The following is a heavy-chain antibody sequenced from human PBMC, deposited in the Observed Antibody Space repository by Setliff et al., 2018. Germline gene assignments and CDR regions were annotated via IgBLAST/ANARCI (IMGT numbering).Heavy chain of an antibody. CDR1: GYTFTSYD. V-gene: IGHV1-8*02. D-gene: IGHD3-3*01. Sequence: ASVKVSCKASGYTFTSYDISWVRQATGQGLEWMGWTNPNSGNTGYAQKFQGRVTVTRNTSISTAYMDLSSLRFEDTAVYYCARAQSWSGGPYYFDNWGQGTLVTVSS. CDR3: ARAQSWSGGPYYFDN. J-gene: IGHJ4*02. CDR2: TNPNSGNT.